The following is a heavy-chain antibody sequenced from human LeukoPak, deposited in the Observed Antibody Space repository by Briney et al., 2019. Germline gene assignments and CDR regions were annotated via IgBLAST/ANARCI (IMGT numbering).Heavy chain of an antibody. D-gene: IGHD2-15*01. CDR1: GFTVSSNY. CDR2: IYTGGST. Sequence: GGSLRLSCAASGFTVSSNYMSWVRQAPGKGLEWVSVIYTGGSTYYADSVKGRFTISRDNSKNTLYLQMNSLRAEDTAVYYCARLGYCSGGSCRRSYFDYWGQGTLVTVSS. V-gene: IGHV3-53*01. CDR3: ARLGYCSGGSCRRSYFDY. J-gene: IGHJ4*02.